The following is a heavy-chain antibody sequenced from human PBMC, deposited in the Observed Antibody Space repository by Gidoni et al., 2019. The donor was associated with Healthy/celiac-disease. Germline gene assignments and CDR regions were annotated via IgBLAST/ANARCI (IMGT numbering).Heavy chain of an antibody. CDR1: GFTFSSYA. CDR2: ISGSGGST. V-gene: IGHV3-23*01. J-gene: IGHJ4*02. Sequence: EVQLLESGGGLVQPGGSLRLSCAASGFTFSSYAMSWVRQAPGKGLEWVSAISGSGGSTYYADSVKGRFAISRDNSKNTLYLQMNSLRAEDTAVYYCAKDQKDFWSPIDYWGQGTLVTVSS. CDR3: AKDQKDFWSPIDY. D-gene: IGHD3-3*01.